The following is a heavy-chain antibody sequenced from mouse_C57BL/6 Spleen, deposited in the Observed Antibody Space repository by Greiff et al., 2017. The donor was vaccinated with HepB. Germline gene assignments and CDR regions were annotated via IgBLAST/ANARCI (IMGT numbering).Heavy chain of an antibody. CDR2: IYPGDGAT. CDR1: GYAFSSSW. V-gene: IGHV1-82*01. CDR3: AITTAVAPFY. D-gene: IGHD1-1*01. Sequence: VQLQESGPELVKPGASVKISCKASGYAFSSSWMNWVKQRPGKGLEGIGGIYPGDGATNYNGKFKGKATLTADKSSSTAYMQLSSLTSEDSAVYFCAITTAVAPFYWGQGTTLTVSS. J-gene: IGHJ2*01.